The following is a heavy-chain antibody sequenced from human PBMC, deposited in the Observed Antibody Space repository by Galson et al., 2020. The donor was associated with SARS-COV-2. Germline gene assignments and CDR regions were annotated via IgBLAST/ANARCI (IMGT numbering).Heavy chain of an antibody. CDR2: ISYDGSNK. V-gene: IGHV3-30*04. CDR1: GFTFSSYA. D-gene: IGHD6-19*01. J-gene: IGHJ4*02. CDR3: ARDSYSSGWYGGLFDY. Sequence: AGGSLRLSCAASGFTFSSYAMHWVRQAPGKGLEWVAVISYDGSNKYYADSVKGRFTISRDNSKNTLYLQMNSLRAEDTAVYYCARDSYSSGWYGGLFDYWGQGTLVTVSS.